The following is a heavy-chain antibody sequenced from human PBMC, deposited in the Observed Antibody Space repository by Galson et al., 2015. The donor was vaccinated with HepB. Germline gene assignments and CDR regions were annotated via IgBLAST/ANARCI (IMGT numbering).Heavy chain of an antibody. D-gene: IGHD3-16*01. V-gene: IGHV3-23*05. CDR3: ANEIRPNDY. J-gene: IGHJ4*02. Sequence: ALRLSCAVSDFPFSRPALTWVRQAPGMGLEWVSSIDISGDKTLYADSVKGRCTISRDNSRNTLYLQMHSLSAEDTAMYFCANEIRPNDYWGQGTLVTVSS. CDR2: IDISGDKT. CDR1: DFPFSRPA.